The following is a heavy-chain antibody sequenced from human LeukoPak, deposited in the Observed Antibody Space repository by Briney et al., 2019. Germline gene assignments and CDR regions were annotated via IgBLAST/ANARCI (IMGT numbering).Heavy chain of an antibody. Sequence: GGSLRLSCAASGFTFSSYAMSWARQAPGKGLEWVSAISGSGGSTYYADSVKGRFTISRDNSKNTLYLQMNSLRAEGTAVYYCAKVNLAAADTGWFDPWGQGTLVTVSS. V-gene: IGHV3-23*01. D-gene: IGHD6-13*01. CDR1: GFTFSSYA. J-gene: IGHJ5*02. CDR3: AKVNLAAADTGWFDP. CDR2: ISGSGGST.